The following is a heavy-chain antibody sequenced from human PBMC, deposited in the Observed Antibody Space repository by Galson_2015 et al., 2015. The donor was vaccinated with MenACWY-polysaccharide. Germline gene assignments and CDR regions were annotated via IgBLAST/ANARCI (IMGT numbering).Heavy chain of an antibody. J-gene: IGHJ4*01. D-gene: IGHD3-10*01. Sequence: SLRLSCAVSGFTFSSYLMTWVRQAPGKGLEWVSYIGTSSSTISYADSVKGRSTISRDNAENSLYLQMNSLRVEDTAVYYCARGYMVRGGYFDPWGHGTLVTVSS. CDR2: IGTSSSTI. V-gene: IGHV3-48*01. CDR1: GFTFSSYL. CDR3: ARGYMVRGGYFDP.